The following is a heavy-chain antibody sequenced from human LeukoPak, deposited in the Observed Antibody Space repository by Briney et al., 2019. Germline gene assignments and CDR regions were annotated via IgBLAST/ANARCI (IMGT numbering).Heavy chain of an antibody. V-gene: IGHV1-18*01. D-gene: IGHD6-13*01. CDR3: ARDRAAAGTSRSSFDY. CDR1: GGTFSSYA. CDR2: ISAYNGNT. Sequence: GASVKVSCKASGGTFSSYAISWVRQAPGQGLEWMGWISAYNGNTNYAQKLQGRVTMTTDTSTSTAYMELRSLRSDDTAVYYCARDRAAAGTSRSSFDYWGQGTLVTVSS. J-gene: IGHJ4*02.